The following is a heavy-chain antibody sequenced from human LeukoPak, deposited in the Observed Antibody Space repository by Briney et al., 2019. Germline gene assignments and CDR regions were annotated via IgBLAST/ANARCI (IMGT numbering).Heavy chain of an antibody. CDR2: ISWNSGSI. J-gene: IGHJ4*02. V-gene: IGHV3-9*03. Sequence: GRSLRLSCAASGFTFNDYAMNWVRQAPGKGLERASGISWNSGSIGYADSVKGRFTISRDNAKNSLYLQMNSLRAEDMALYYCAKGSDSSGYYYPDYWGQGALVTVSS. CDR1: GFTFNDYA. CDR3: AKGSDSSGYYYPDY. D-gene: IGHD3-22*01.